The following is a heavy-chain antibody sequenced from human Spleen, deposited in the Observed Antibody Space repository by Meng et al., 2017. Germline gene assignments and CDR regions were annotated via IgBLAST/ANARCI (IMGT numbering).Heavy chain of an antibody. CDR3: ASRDDFLTGADY. CDR1: GYTFITYV. J-gene: IGHJ4*02. D-gene: IGHD3-9*01. Sequence: AQLLRSGAEVKEPGASVRVPCKAPGYTFITYVIHWVRQAPGQRLEWMGWINAGNGHTKYSQTFQDRVTITRDTSARTAYMELSSLRSEDTAVYYCASRDDFLTGADYWGQGSLVTVSS. V-gene: IGHV1-3*01. CDR2: INAGNGHT.